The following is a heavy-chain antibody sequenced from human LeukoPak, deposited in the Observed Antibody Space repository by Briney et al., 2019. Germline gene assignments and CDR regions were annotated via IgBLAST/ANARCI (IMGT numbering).Heavy chain of an antibody. CDR1: GGSFSGYY. D-gene: IGHD3-9*01. CDR2: INHSGST. Sequence: SETLSLTCAVYGGSFSGYYWSWIRQPPGKGLEWIGEINHSGSTNYNPSLKSRVTISVDTSKNQFSLKLSSVTAADTAVYYCARGDILTGYYSNWYFDLWGRGTLVTVPS. CDR3: ARGDILTGYYSNWYFDL. J-gene: IGHJ2*01. V-gene: IGHV4-34*01.